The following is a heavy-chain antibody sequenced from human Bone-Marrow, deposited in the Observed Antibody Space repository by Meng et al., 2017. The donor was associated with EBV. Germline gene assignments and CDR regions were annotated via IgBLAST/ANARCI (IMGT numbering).Heavy chain of an antibody. CDR3: ARGKRWVRNWFDP. CDR2: INHSGST. V-gene: IGHV4-34*01. Sequence: VQLRQWGAGLLKPSEPLSPPCAVYGGSFSGYYWSWIRQPPGKGLEWIGEINHSGSTNYNPSLKSRVTISVDTSKNQFSLKLSSVTAADTAVYYCARGKRWVRNWFDPWGQGTLVTVSS. CDR1: GGSFSGYY. D-gene: IGHD4-23*01. J-gene: IGHJ5*02.